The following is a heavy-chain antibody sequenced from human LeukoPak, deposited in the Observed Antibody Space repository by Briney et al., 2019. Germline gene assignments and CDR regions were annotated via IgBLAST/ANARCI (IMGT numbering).Heavy chain of an antibody. V-gene: IGHV3-23*01. CDR2: ISGSGGST. D-gene: IGHD6-6*01. CDR3: AKDRYSSSSAWFDP. J-gene: IGHJ5*02. CDR1: GFTFSSYA. Sequence: PGRSLRLSCAASGFTFSSYAMHWVRQAPGKGLEWVSAISGSGGSTYYADSVKGRFTISRDNSKNTLYLQMNSLRAEDTAVYYCAKDRYSSSSAWFDPWGQGTLVTVSS.